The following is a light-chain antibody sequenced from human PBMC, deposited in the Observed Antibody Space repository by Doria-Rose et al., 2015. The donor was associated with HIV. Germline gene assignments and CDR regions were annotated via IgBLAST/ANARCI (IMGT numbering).Light chain of an antibody. CDR3: HQYGTSWT. V-gene: IGKV3-20*01. CDR1: QSFSSTY. CDR2: DGS. Sequence: EIVLTQSPGTLSFSPGERATLSCRAIQSFSSTYLACYQQKPGQAPSLLSYDGSARATGIPDRFSASGSGTDFTLTINRLEPEDFALYYCHQYGTSWTFGQGTKVEI. J-gene: IGKJ1*01.